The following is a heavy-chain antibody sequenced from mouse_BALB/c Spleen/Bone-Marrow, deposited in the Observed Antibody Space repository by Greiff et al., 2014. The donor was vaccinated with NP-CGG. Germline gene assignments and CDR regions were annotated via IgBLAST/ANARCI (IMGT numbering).Heavy chain of an antibody. J-gene: IGHJ3*01. CDR3: ARDIKDDWFAY. CDR2: IRNKANGYTT. V-gene: IGHV7-3*02. CDR1: GFTFTDYY. D-gene: IGHD1-3*01. Sequence: EVMLVESGGGLVQPGGSLRLSCATSGFTFTDYYMSWVRQPPGKALEWLGFIRNKANGYTTEYSASVKGRFTISRDNSQSILYLQMNPLRAEDSATYYCARDIKDDWFAYWGQGTLVTVSA.